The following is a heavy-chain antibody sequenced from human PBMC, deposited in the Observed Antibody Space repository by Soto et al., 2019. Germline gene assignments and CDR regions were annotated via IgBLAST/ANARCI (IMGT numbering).Heavy chain of an antibody. CDR1: GFTFSSYW. D-gene: IGHD4-17*01. V-gene: IGHV3-7*01. J-gene: IGHJ6*03. CDR3: ARRSGDYASYYYYYMDV. Sequence: HPGGSLRLSCAASGFTFSSYWMSWVRQAPGKGLEWVANIKQDGSEKYYVDSVKGRFTISRDNAKNSLYLQMNSLRAEDTAVYYCARRSGDYASYYYYYMDVWGKGTTVTVSS. CDR2: IKQDGSEK.